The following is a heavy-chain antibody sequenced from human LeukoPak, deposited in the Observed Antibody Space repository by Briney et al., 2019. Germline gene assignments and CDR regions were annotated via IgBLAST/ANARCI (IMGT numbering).Heavy chain of an antibody. D-gene: IGHD3-10*01. CDR2: ISGSGGST. CDR1: GFTFSSYA. Sequence: GGSLRLSCAASGFTFSSYAMSWVRQAPGKGLEWVSAISGSGGSTYYADSVKGRFTISRDNSKNTLYLQMNSLRAEDTAVYYCAKEVPYGSGSYGGLGAFDYWGQGTLVTVSS. J-gene: IGHJ4*02. V-gene: IGHV3-23*01. CDR3: AKEVPYGSGSYGGLGAFDY.